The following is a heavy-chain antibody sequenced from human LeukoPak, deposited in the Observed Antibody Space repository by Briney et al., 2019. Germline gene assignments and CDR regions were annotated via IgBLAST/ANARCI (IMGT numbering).Heavy chain of an antibody. CDR3: AKVIGGSSAYDALDI. CDR2: ISGSGGST. CDR1: GFTFSNYA. J-gene: IGHJ3*02. Sequence: GGSLRLSRAASGFTFSNYAMSWVRQAPGKGLEWVSAISGSGGSTYYADSVKGPFTISRDNSKNTLYLQMNSLRVEDTAVYYCAKVIGGSSAYDALDIWGQGTMVTVSS. D-gene: IGHD6-6*01. V-gene: IGHV3-23*01.